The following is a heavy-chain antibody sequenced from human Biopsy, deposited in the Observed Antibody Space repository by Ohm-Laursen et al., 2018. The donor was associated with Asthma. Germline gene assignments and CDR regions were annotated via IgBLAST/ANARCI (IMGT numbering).Heavy chain of an antibody. V-gene: IGHV5-51*01. CDR3: ARFIDGTFFVDY. D-gene: IGHD1-7*01. CDR1: GYTFSDSW. J-gene: IGHJ4*02. Sequence: WESLRISCKASGYTFSDSWIGWGRQMPGKGLEWMGIIFAANSETKYSPSFQGQVTISADMSISTAFLQWSSLKASDTAIYYCARFIDGTFFVDYWGQGTLVTVSS. CDR2: IFAANSET.